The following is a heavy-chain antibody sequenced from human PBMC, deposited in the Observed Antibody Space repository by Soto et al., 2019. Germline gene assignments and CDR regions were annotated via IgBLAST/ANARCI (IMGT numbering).Heavy chain of an antibody. CDR2: ISYDGSNK. CDR3: AKEIVATISGSGFYYYYGMDV. CDR1: GFTFSSYG. J-gene: IGHJ6*02. V-gene: IGHV3-30*18. D-gene: IGHD5-12*01. Sequence: GGSLRLSCAASGFTFSSYGMHWFRQAPGKGLEWVAVISYDGSNKYYADSVKGRFTISRDNSKNTLYLQTNSLRAEDTAVYYCAKEIVATISGSGFYYYYGMDVWGQGTTVTVSS.